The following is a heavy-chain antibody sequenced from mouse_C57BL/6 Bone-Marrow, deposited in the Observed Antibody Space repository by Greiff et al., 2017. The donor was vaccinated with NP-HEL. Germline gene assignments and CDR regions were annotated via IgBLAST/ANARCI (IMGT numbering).Heavy chain of an antibody. Sequence: QVQLQQPGAELVRPGTSVKLSCKASGYTFTSYWMHWVKQRPGQGLEWIGVIDPSDSYTNYNQKFKGKATLTVDTSSSTAYMQLSSLTSEDSAVYYCARDEYAYFDDGGKGTTLTVSS. J-gene: IGHJ2*01. CDR3: ARDEYAYFDD. CDR1: GYTFTSYW. CDR2: IDPSDSYT. V-gene: IGHV1-59*01. D-gene: IGHD5-1*01.